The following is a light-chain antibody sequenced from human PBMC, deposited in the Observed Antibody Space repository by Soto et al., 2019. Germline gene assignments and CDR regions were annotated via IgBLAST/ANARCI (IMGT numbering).Light chain of an antibody. Sequence: QSVLTQPPSASGSPGQSVTISCTGTSSDVGGYNYVSWYQQHPGKAPKLMIYEVSQRPSGVPDRFSGSKSGNTASLTVSGLQAEDEVDYYCNSYAGSNNVFGTGTKVTVL. V-gene: IGLV2-8*01. CDR3: NSYAGSNNV. CDR2: EVS. J-gene: IGLJ1*01. CDR1: SSDVGGYNY.